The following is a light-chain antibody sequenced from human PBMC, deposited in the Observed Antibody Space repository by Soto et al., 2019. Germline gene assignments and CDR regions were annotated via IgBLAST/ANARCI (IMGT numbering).Light chain of an antibody. Sequence: EIVLTQSPGTLSLSPGERATLSCRASQSVSSSYLAWYQQKPGQAPRHLIYGASSRATGIPDRFSGSGSGTDFTLTISRLEPEDFAVYYCKQYTTFGQGTKVEIK. J-gene: IGKJ1*01. CDR3: KQYTT. CDR1: QSVSSSY. V-gene: IGKV3-20*01. CDR2: GAS.